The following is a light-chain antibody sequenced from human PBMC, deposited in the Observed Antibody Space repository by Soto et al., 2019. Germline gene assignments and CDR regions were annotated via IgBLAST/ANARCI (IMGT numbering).Light chain of an antibody. CDR2: GAS. J-gene: IGKJ1*01. CDR1: QSVSSK. V-gene: IGKV3-15*01. Sequence: EIVMTQSPATLSVSPGERATLSCRASQSVSSKLAWYQQKPGQAPRLLIYGASSRATGIPARFSASGTGTDFTLTISRLEPEDFAVYYCQQYSASPRTFGQGTKVDI. CDR3: QQYSASPRT.